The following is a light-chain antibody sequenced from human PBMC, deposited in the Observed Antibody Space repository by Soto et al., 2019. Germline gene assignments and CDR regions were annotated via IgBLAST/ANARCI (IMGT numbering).Light chain of an antibody. CDR3: QRYNAWPIT. CDR1: QSVSSN. V-gene: IGKV3-15*01. J-gene: IGKJ5*01. Sequence: EIVMTQSPATLSVSPVDRATLSCRAGQSVSSNLAWYQQKPGQAPRLLIYGASTRATGIPARFSGSGSGTEFTLIISSLQSEDFAVYYCQRYNAWPITFGQGTRLDIK. CDR2: GAS.